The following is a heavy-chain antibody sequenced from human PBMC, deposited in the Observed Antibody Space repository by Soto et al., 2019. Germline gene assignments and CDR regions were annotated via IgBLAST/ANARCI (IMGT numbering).Heavy chain of an antibody. D-gene: IGHD3-16*01. Sequence: GASLKVSCKAYDFSFTSHGISWVRQAPGQGLEWMGWISLYNGNTNYAHQFQGRVNMTTDTSTSTAYMELRSLRSYDTAMYFCAIYHVESFRFHXWGQGTLVTVSX. J-gene: IGHJ4*02. CDR2: ISLYNGNT. V-gene: IGHV1-18*04. CDR3: AIYHVESFRFHX. CDR1: DFSFTSHG.